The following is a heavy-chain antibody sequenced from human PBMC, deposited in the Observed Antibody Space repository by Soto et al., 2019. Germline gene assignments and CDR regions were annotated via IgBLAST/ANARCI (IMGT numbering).Heavy chain of an antibody. CDR2: ISAYNGNT. V-gene: IGHV1-18*04. D-gene: IGHD5-18*01. Sequence: ASVKVSCKASGYTFTSCGISWVRQAPGQGLEWMRWISAYNGNTNYAQKLQGRVTMTTDTSTSTAYMELRSLRSDDTAVYYCAHLGYSYGYDYWGQGTLVTVSS. CDR3: AHLGYSYGYDY. CDR1: GYTFTSCG. J-gene: IGHJ4*02.